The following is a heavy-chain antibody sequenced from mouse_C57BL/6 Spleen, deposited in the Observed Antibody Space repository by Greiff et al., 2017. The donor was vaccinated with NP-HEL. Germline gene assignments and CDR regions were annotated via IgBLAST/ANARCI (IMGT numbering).Heavy chain of an antibody. CDR3: ARDRGTTVVFDY. J-gene: IGHJ2*01. V-gene: IGHV5-4*01. Sequence: EVHLVESGGGLVKPGGSLKLSCAASGFTFSSYAMSWVRQTPEKRLEWVATISDGGSYTYYPDNVKGRFTISRDNAKNNLYLQMSHLKSEDTAMYYCARDRGTTVVFDYWGQGTTLTVSS. CDR2: ISDGGSYT. D-gene: IGHD1-1*01. CDR1: GFTFSSYA.